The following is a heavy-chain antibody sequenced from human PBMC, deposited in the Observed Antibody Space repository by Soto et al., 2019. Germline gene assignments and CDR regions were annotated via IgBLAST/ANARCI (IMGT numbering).Heavy chain of an antibody. J-gene: IGHJ4*02. CDR3: TTLAGCISTSFYAPN. Sequence: EVQLMESGGGLLKPGGSLRLSCAASGFTFSNAWMNWVRQAPGKGLEWVGRIKSKTDGGTSDYAAPVKGRFTISRDESKNTLYLQMNTPKPGATAVYYCTTLAGCISTSFYAPNWGQGTLVTVS. CDR2: IKSKTDGGTS. CDR1: GFTFSNAW. D-gene: IGHD2-2*01. V-gene: IGHV3-15*01.